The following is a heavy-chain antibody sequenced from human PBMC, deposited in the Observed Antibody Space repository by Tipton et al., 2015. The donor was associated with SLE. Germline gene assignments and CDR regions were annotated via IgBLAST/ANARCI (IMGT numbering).Heavy chain of an antibody. D-gene: IGHD2-8*01. V-gene: IGHV4-39*07. CDR2: IHYSGSA. Sequence: TLSLTCAVSGGSISGSPYSWGWIRQPPGKGLECIVTIHYSGSAYYNPSLKSRVATSVDTAKNQFSLRLTSVTAADTAVYYCARGMLTWRGAIVGVDVWGQGTSVNVSS. CDR1: GGSISGSPYS. J-gene: IGHJ6*02. CDR3: ARGMLTWRGAIVGVDV.